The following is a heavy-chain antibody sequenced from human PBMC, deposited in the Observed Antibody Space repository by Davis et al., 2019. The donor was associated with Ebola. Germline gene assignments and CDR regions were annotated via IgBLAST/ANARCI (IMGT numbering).Heavy chain of an antibody. J-gene: IGHJ4*02. D-gene: IGHD3-3*01. CDR1: GGTFSSST. CDR3: ARTVPHSDFWSGLWDH. CDR2: IIPIFGTT. Sequence: SVQVSCKASGGTFSSSTVSWVRQAPGQGLEWMGEIIPIFGTTKYAQRFRGRVTFTADESTNTAYMELTSLKSEDTAVYYCARTVPHSDFWSGLWDHWGQGTLVSVSS. V-gene: IGHV1-69*13.